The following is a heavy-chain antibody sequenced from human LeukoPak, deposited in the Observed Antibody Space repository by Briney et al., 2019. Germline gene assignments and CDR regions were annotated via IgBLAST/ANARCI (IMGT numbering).Heavy chain of an antibody. V-gene: IGHV1-69*05. D-gene: IGHD3-3*01. Sequence: ASVKVSCKASGGTFSSYAISWVRQAPGQGLEWMGGIIPIFGTANYAQKFQGRVTITTDESTSTAYMELSSLRSEDTAVYYCARVWGGGYYPAFGIWGQGTMVTVSS. J-gene: IGHJ3*02. CDR1: GGTFSSYA. CDR2: IIPIFGTA. CDR3: ARVWGGGYYPAFGI.